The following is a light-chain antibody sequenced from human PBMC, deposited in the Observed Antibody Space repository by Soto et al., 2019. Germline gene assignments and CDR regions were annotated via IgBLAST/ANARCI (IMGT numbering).Light chain of an antibody. CDR1: SSDVGGYNY. Sequence: QSALTQPASVSGSHGQSITISCTGTSSDVGGYNYVSWYQQHPGKAPKLIIYEVNNRPSGVSNRFSGSKTGNTASLTISGLQAEDEADYYCFSHRGGDSHVFGTGTKVTVL. CDR2: EVN. V-gene: IGLV2-14*01. J-gene: IGLJ1*01. CDR3: FSHRGGDSHV.